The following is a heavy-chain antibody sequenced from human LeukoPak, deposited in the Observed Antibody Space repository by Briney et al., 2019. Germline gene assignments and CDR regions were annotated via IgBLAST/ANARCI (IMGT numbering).Heavy chain of an antibody. D-gene: IGHD4-17*01. V-gene: IGHV4-39*02. CDR3: ARVSHGDYYFDY. CDR2: IYYSGST. CDR1: GGSISGSSYY. Sequence: SETLSLTCTVSGGSISGSSYYWGWIRQPPGKGLEWIGSIYYSGSTYYNPSLKSRVTISVDTSKNQFSLKLNSVTATDTAVYYCARVSHGDYYFDYWGQGTLVTVSS. J-gene: IGHJ4*02.